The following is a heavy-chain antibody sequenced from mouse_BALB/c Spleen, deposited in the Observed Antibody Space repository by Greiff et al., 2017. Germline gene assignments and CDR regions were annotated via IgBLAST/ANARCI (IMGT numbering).Heavy chain of an antibody. V-gene: IGHV5-4*02. CDR2: ISDGGSYT. J-gene: IGHJ2*01. CDR1: GFTFSDYY. CDR3: ARGLRLRLLDY. Sequence: EVKLVESGGGLVKPGGSLKLSCAASGFTFSDYYMYWVRQTPEKRLEWVATISDGGSYTYYPDSVKGRFTISRDNAKNNLYLQMSSLKSEDTAMYYCARGLRLRLLDYWGQGTTLTVSS. D-gene: IGHD1-2*01.